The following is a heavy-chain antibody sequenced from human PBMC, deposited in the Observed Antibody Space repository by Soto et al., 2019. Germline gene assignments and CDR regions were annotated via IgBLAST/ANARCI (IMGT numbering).Heavy chain of an antibody. J-gene: IGHJ3*02. CDR3: ARLRYGVAFDI. CDR2: IYPGDSDT. CDR1: GCSFTSYW. V-gene: IGHV5-51*01. D-gene: IGHD1-20*01. Sequence: XESLNSSCKGSGCSFTSYWIGWVRQMPGKGLEWMGIIYPGDSDTRYSPSFQGQVTISADKSISTAYPQWSSLKASDTAMYYCARLRYGVAFDIWGQGTMVTVSS.